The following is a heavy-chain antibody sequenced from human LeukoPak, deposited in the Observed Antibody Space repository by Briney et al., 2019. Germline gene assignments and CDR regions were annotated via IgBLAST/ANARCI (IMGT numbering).Heavy chain of an antibody. Sequence: SVKVSCRASGGTFSSYAISWVRQAPGQGLEWMGGIIPIFGTANYAQKFQGRVTITADESTSTAYMELSSLRSEDTAVYYCARSPHYMVRGVIRSPFDYWGQGTLVTVSS. CDR3: ARSPHYMVRGVIRSPFDY. V-gene: IGHV1-69*13. D-gene: IGHD3-10*01. J-gene: IGHJ4*02. CDR2: IIPIFGTA. CDR1: GGTFSSYA.